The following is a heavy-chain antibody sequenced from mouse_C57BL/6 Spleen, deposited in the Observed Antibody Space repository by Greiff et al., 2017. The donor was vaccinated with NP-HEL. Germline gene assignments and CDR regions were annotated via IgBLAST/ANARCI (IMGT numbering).Heavy chain of an antibody. V-gene: IGHV1-66*01. D-gene: IGHD2-2*01. Sequence: QVQLKESGPELVKPGASVKISCKASGYSFTSYYIHWVKQRPGQGLEWIGWIYPGSGNTKYNEKFKGKATLTADTSSSTAYMQLSSLTSEDSAVYYCARDGYDGASWFAYWGQGTLVTVSA. J-gene: IGHJ3*01. CDR3: ARDGYDGASWFAY. CDR2: IYPGSGNT. CDR1: GYSFTSYY.